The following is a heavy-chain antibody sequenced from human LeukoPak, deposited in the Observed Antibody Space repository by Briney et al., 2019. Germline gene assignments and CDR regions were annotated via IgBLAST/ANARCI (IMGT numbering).Heavy chain of an antibody. V-gene: IGHV4-34*01. J-gene: IGHJ4*02. Sequence: SETLSLTCAVYGGSFSGYYWSWIRQPPGKELEWIGEINHSGSTHYNPSLKSRVTISVDKSKNQFSLKLSSVTAADTAVYYCARATLRNYYDSSGYPQVVFDYWGQGTLVTVSS. D-gene: IGHD3-22*01. CDR3: ARATLRNYYDSSGYPQVVFDY. CDR2: INHSGST. CDR1: GGSFSGYY.